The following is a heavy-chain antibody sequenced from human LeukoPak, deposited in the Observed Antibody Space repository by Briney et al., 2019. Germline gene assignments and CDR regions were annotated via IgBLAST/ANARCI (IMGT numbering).Heavy chain of an antibody. CDR2: MYTSGST. CDR1: GGSISSYY. V-gene: IGHV4-4*07. J-gene: IGHJ5*02. D-gene: IGHD6-19*01. Sequence: SETLSLTCTVSGGSISSYYWSWIRQPAGKGLEWIGRMYTSGSTNYNPSLKSRVTMSVDTSKNQFSLKLSSVTAADTAVYYCARAYSSGWPPKRYNWFDPWGQGTLVTVSS. CDR3: ARAYSSGWPPKRYNWFDP.